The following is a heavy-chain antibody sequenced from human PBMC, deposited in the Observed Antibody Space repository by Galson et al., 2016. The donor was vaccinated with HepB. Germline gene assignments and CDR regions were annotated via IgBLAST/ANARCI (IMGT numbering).Heavy chain of an antibody. CDR1: GGSFSAYC. V-gene: IGHV4-34*01. CDR3: ARLRGYRDYDYWYFDL. D-gene: IGHD5-12*01. J-gene: IGHJ2*01. Sequence: ATLSLTCGVSGGSFSAYCWSWIRQPPGKGLEWIGKTNHTGGTNYSPSLKSRVTISVDTSKHQFSLKLTSVTAADTAVYYLARLRGYRDYDYWYFDLWGRGTLVTVSS. CDR2: TNHTGGT.